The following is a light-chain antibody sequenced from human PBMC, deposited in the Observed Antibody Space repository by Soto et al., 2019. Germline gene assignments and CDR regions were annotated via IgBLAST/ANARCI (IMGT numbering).Light chain of an antibody. Sequence: QAVVTQELSLTVSPGGTVTLTCGSSTGAVTSGHYPYWFQQKPGQAPRTLIYDTTNKHSWTPARFSGSLLGGKAALTLAGTQTDDEADYYCLLSYSGTNWVFGGGTKLTVL. CDR2: DTT. V-gene: IGLV7-46*01. CDR3: LLSYSGTNWV. CDR1: TGAVTSGHY. J-gene: IGLJ3*02.